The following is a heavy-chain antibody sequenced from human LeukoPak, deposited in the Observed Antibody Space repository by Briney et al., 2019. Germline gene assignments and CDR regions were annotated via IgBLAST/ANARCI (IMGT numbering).Heavy chain of an antibody. J-gene: IGHJ6*02. CDR3: ARLDAGYCSGGSCNSGYYYYGMDV. V-gene: IGHV5-51*01. CDR2: IYPGDSDT. Sequence: GESLKISCKGSGYSFTSYWIGWVRQMPGKGLEWMGIIYPGDSDTRYSPSFQGQVTISADKSISTAYLQWSSLKASDTAMYYCARLDAGYCSGGSCNSGYYYYGMDVWGQGTTVTVSS. D-gene: IGHD2-15*01. CDR1: GYSFTSYW.